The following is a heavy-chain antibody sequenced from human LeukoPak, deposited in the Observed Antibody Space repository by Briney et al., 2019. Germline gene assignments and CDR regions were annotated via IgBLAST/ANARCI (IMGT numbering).Heavy chain of an antibody. CDR3: ARDPGGEDVVTNFDY. CDR1: GFTFSSYE. J-gene: IGHJ4*02. D-gene: IGHD1-14*01. CDR2: ISSSGSTI. Sequence: PGGSLRLSCAASGFTFSSYEMNWVRQAPGKGLEWVSYISSSGSTIYYADSVKGRFTISRDNAKNSLYLQMNSLRAEDTAVYYCARDPGGEDVVTNFDYWGQGTLVTVSS. V-gene: IGHV3-48*03.